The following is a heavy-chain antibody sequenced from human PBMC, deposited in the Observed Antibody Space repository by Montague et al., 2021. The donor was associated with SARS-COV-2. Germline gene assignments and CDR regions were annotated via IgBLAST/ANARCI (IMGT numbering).Heavy chain of an antibody. J-gene: IGHJ4*02. CDR3: VRDQGRSNWNYPDY. CDR1: GGSISGYY. D-gene: IGHD1-20*01. Sequence: SETLSLTCTVPGGSISGYYWSWFRRSAGKGLEWIGRIYNSGSTSYNPSLKSRVTMSVDTSKNQFSLKLSSVTAADTAVYYCVRDQGRSNWNYPDYWGQGTLVTVSS. CDR2: IYNSGST. V-gene: IGHV4-4*07.